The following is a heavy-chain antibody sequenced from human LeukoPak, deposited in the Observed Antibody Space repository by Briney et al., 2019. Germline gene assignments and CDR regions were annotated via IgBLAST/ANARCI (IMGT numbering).Heavy chain of an antibody. D-gene: IGHD1-26*01. Sequence: ASVKVSCKASAYTFTGYYMHWVRQAPGQGLEWMGRINPNSGGTNYAQKFQGRVTMTRDTSISTAYMELSRLRSDDTAVHYCARPSPGSGSKPALDYWGQGTLVTVSS. V-gene: IGHV1-2*06. CDR3: ARPSPGSGSKPALDY. J-gene: IGHJ4*02. CDR2: INPNSGGT. CDR1: AYTFTGYY.